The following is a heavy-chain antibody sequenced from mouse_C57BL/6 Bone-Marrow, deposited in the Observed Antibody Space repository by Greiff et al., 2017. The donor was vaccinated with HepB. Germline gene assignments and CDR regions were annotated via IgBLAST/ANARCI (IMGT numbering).Heavy chain of an antibody. V-gene: IGHV3-1*01. D-gene: IGHD2-1*01. CDR3: ARGSIYYGNYDAMDY. Sequence: EVQLQESGPGMVKPSQSLSLTCTVTGYSITSGYDWHWIRHFPGNKLEWMGYISYSGSTNYNPSLKSRISITHDTSKNHFFLKLNSVTTEDTATYYCARGSIYYGNYDAMDYWGQGTSVTVSS. J-gene: IGHJ4*01. CDR2: ISYSGST. CDR1: GYSITSGYD.